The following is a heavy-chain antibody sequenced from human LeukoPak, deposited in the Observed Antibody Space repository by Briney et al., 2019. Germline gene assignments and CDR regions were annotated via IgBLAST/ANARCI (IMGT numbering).Heavy chain of an antibody. CDR2: INTGNGNT. CDR3: ATRSASSYGGVFDF. D-gene: IGHD3-16*01. J-gene: IGHJ4*02. CDR1: GYTFTHYA. Sequence: GASVKVSCKASGYTFTHYAMHWVRQAPGQSLEWTGWINTGNGNTKYSQKFQGRVTLTRDTSANTAYMEVTSLRSEDTAVYYCATRSASSYGGVFDFWGQGSLVIVSS. V-gene: IGHV1-3*04.